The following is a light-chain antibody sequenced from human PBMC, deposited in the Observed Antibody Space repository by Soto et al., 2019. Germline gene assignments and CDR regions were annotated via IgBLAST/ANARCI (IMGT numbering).Light chain of an antibody. CDR2: GPS. CDR1: QSVRSNY. CDR3: EQYYTSPLV. Sequence: EIVLTQSPGTLSLSPGERATLACRASQSVRSNYLARYQQKPGQAPRLLIYGPSSRATGIPDRFSGSGSGADFTLTISRLEPEGLAVYYGEQYYTSPLVFGQGTRVEIK. J-gene: IGKJ1*01. V-gene: IGKV3-20*01.